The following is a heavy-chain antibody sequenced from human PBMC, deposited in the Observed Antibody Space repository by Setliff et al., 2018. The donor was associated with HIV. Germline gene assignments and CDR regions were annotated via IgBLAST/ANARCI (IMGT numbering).Heavy chain of an antibody. CDR3: GRGSLLGYFDWLFPD. CDR1: GYTFTSYS. Sequence: ASVKVSCKASGYTFTSYSLHWVRQAPGQGLEWMGVINPSGGSTAYAENFQGRVTMTRDTSTSTVYMEMRGLRSDDTAVYYCGRGSLLGYFDWLFPDWGQGTLVTVSS. CDR2: INPSGGST. V-gene: IGHV1-46*01. D-gene: IGHD3-9*01. J-gene: IGHJ4*02.